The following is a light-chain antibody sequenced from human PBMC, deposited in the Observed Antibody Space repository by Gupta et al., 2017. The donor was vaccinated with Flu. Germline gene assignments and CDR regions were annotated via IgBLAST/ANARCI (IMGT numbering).Light chain of an antibody. CDR2: DAS. CDR3: QQSYSVPLT. CDR1: QNNGNY. Sequence: DKSTNTFLESQNNGNYLNWYRQIPGKAPNLLIYDASSLQSGVPSRFSGSGSGTDFTLTISSLQPEDFATYYCQQSYSVPLTFGGGTKVEMK. J-gene: IGKJ4*01. V-gene: IGKV1-39*01.